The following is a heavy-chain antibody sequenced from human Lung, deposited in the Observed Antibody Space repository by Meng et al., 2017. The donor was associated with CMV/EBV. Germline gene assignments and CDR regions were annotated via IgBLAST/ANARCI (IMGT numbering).Heavy chain of an antibody. D-gene: IGHD5-18*01. V-gene: IGHV3-66*02. CDR3: ARVGRVTMYFSDY. J-gene: IGHJ4*02. CDR2: IYGAGTT. CDR1: GFTVSSNY. Sequence: GESXKISCAASGFTVSSNYMSWVRQAPGKGLEWVSIIYGAGTTKYADSVKGRFTFSRDNSKNTLYLQMNSLRAEDTAVYYCARVGRVTMYFSDYWGQGTLVTVSS.